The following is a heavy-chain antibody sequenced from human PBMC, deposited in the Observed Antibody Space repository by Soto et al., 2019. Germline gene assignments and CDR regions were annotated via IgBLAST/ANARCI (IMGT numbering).Heavy chain of an antibody. CDR3: ARHDRRYCSGGSCSDAFDI. D-gene: IGHD2-15*01. Sequence: SETLSLTCTVPGGSISSYYWSWIRQPPGKGLEWIGYIYYSGSTNYNPSLKSRVTISVDTSKNQFSLKLSSVAAADTAVYYCARHDRRYCSGGSCSDAFDIWGQGTMVTVSS. CDR1: GGSISSYY. J-gene: IGHJ3*02. CDR2: IYYSGST. V-gene: IGHV4-59*08.